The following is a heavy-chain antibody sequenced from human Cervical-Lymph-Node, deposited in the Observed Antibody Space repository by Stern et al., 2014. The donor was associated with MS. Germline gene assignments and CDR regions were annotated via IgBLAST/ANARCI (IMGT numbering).Heavy chain of an antibody. D-gene: IGHD1-20*01. V-gene: IGHV3-30*18. CDR3: AKEYNWNDGHFDY. J-gene: IGHJ4*02. CDR1: GFTFSDFA. Sequence: VQLVESGGGVVQPGRSLRLSCAASGFTFSDFAMHWVRQAPGKGLEWVAVISNDGTYTDYADSVKGRFTISRDNSKSTLYLQMNSLRAEDTAVYYCAKEYNWNDGHFDYWGQGTLVTVSS. CDR2: ISNDGTYT.